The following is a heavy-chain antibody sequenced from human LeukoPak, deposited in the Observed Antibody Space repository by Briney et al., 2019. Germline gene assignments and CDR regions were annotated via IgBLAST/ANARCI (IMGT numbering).Heavy chain of an antibody. V-gene: IGHV3-9*01. CDR3: AKDIGYYGSGAYYNDPSYYYGMDV. J-gene: IGHJ6*02. CDR2: ISWSSGRL. Sequence: PGRSLRLSCAASGFIFGGYAMHWVRQAPGKGLEWVSDISWSSGRLCYADSVKGRFTISRDNAKNSLYLQMNSLRAEDTALYYCAKDIGYYGSGAYYNDPSYYYGMDVWGQGTKVTVSS. D-gene: IGHD3-10*01. CDR1: GFIFGGYA.